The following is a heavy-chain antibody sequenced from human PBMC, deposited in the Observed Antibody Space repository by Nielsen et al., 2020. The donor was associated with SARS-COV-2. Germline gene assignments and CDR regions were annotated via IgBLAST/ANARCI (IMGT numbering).Heavy chain of an antibody. CDR2: INHSGST. Sequence: SETLSLTCAVYGGSFSGYYWSWIRQPPGKGLEWIGEINHSGSTNYNPSLKSRVTISVDTSKNQFSLKLSSVTAADTAVYYCARNVWNILTGYDTSFDYWGQGTLVTVSS. D-gene: IGHD3-9*01. CDR3: ARNVWNILTGYDTSFDY. J-gene: IGHJ4*02. V-gene: IGHV4-34*01. CDR1: GGSFSGYY.